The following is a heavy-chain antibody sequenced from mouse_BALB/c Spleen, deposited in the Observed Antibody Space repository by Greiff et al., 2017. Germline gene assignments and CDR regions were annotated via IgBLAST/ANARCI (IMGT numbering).Heavy chain of an antibody. V-gene: IGHV2-9*02. Sequence: QVQLKESGPGLVAPSQSLSITCTVSGFSLTSYGVHWVRQPPGKGLEWLGVIWAGGSTNYNSALMSRLSISKDNSKSQVFLKMNSLQTDDTAMYYCARSPFYYGSSEAMDYWGQGTSVTVSS. CDR2: IWAGGST. J-gene: IGHJ4*01. D-gene: IGHD1-1*01. CDR3: ARSPFYYGSSEAMDY. CDR1: GFSLTSYG.